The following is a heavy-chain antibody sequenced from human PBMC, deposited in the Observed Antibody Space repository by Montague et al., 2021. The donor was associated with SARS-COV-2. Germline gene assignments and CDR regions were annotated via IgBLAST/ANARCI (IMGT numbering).Heavy chain of an antibody. V-gene: IGHV3-21*01. CDR2: ISSSSSYI. J-gene: IGHJ6*02. Sequence: LRLSWSASGFTFSSYSMNWVRQAPGKGLEWVSSISSSSSYIYYADSVKGRFTISRDNAKNSLYLQMNSLRAEDTAVYYCARGYDFWSGGYYYYYGMDVWGQGTTVTVSS. D-gene: IGHD3-3*01. CDR1: GFTFSSYS. CDR3: ARGYDFWSGGYYYYYGMDV.